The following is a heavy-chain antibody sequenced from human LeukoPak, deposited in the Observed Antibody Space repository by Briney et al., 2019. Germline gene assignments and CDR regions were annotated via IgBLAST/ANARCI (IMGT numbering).Heavy chain of an antibody. J-gene: IGHJ4*02. CDR2: VTGSGTDT. CDR3: ARDSSGWHGGSY. Sequence: KPGGSLRLSCAASGFTFNRFALTWVRQAPGKGLEWVSTVTGSGTDTYYADSVKGRFTISRDNSKNTLYLQMNSLRAEDTAVYYCARDSSGWHGGSYWGQGTLVTVSS. D-gene: IGHD6-19*01. V-gene: IGHV3-23*01. CDR1: GFTFNRFA.